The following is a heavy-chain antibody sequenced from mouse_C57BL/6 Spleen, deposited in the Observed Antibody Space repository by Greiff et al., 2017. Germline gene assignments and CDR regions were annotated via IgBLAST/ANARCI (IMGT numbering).Heavy chain of an antibody. CDR3: ARSYDYDGGLYYYGMDY. CDR2: IDPSDSYT. J-gene: IGHJ4*01. Sequence: QVQLKQPGAELVMPGASVKLSCKASGYTFTSYWMHWVKQRPGQGLEWIGEIDPSDSYTNYNQKFKGKSTLTVDKSSSTAYMQLSSLTSEDSAVYYCARSYDYDGGLYYYGMDYWGQGTSVTVSS. V-gene: IGHV1-69*01. D-gene: IGHD2-4*01. CDR1: GYTFTSYW.